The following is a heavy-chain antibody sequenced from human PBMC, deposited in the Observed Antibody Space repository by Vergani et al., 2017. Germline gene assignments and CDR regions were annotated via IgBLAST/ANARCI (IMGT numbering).Heavy chain of an antibody. J-gene: IGHJ4*02. Sequence: QVQLQESGPGLVKPSETLSLTCAVSGYSISSGYYWGWIRQPPGKGLEWIGSIYHSGSTYYNPSLKSRVTISVDTSKIQFSLKLSSVTAADTAVYYCARQPLGYCSSTSCPPFDYWGQGTLVTVSS. CDR2: IYHSGST. D-gene: IGHD2-2*01. V-gene: IGHV4-38-2*01. CDR1: GYSISSGYY. CDR3: ARQPLGYCSSTSCPPFDY.